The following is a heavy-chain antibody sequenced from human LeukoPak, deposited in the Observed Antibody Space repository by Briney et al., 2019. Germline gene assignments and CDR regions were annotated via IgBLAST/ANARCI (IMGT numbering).Heavy chain of an antibody. D-gene: IGHD2-2*01. V-gene: IGHV4-39*01. CDR3: ARRARYCSSTSCPDY. CDR2: IYYSGST. CDR1: GGSISSSSYY. Sequence: PSETLSLTCTVSGGSISSSSYYWGWIRQPPGKGLEWIGSIYYSGSTYYNPSLKSRVTISVDTSKNQFSLKLSSVTAADTAVYYCARRARYCSSTSCPDYWGQGTLVTVSS. J-gene: IGHJ4*02.